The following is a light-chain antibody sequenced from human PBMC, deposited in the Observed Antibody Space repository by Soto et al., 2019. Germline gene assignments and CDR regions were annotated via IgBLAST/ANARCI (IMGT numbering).Light chain of an antibody. Sequence: ELVLTQSPGTLSLSPGERAALSCRASQSVGRDYLAWFQQKPGQAPRLLIHDASSRATGIPDRFSGSGSGTDFALTISRLEPEDFAVYYCQQYATSPITFGHGTRLETK. J-gene: IGKJ5*01. CDR3: QQYATSPIT. V-gene: IGKV3-20*01. CDR2: DAS. CDR1: QSVGRDY.